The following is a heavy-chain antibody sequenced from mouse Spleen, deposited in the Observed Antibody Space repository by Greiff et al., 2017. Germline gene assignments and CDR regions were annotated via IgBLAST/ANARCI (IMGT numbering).Heavy chain of an antibody. V-gene: IGHV1-55*01. Sequence: VQLQQPGAELVKPGASVKMSCKASGYTFTSYWITWVKQRPGQGLEWIGDIYPGSGSTNYNEKFKSKATLTVDTSSSTAYMQLSSLTSEDSAVYYCARCGSSLYYAMDYWGQGTSVTVSS. CDR3: ARCGSSLYYAMDY. CDR2: IYPGSGST. CDR1: GYTFTSYW. J-gene: IGHJ4*01. D-gene: IGHD1-1*01.